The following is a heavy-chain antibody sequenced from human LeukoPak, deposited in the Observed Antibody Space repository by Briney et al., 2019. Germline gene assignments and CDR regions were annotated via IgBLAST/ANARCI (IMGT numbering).Heavy chain of an antibody. V-gene: IGHV3-72*01. J-gene: IGHJ6*03. Sequence: PGGSLRLSCAASGFSISGHNMDWARQTPGKGLEWVGRIKKRGNSYTTEYAASVQGRFTISRDDSRNSLYLQMNSLKSDDTAVYYCVREEYKQQLVPYYYYYYMDVWGKGTTVTVSS. D-gene: IGHD6-13*01. CDR3: VREEYKQQLVPYYYYYYMDV. CDR2: IKKRGNSYTT. CDR1: GFSISGHN.